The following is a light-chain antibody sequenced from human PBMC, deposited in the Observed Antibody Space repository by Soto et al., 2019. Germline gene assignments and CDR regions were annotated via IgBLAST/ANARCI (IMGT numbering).Light chain of an antibody. Sequence: QSVLTHPPSVSGAPGQRVTISCTGSSSNIGAGYDVHWYQQLPGTAPKLLIYGNSNRPSGVPDRFSGSKSCTSASLAITGLQAEDEADYYCQSYDSSLSGYVFGTGTKLTVL. CDR1: SSNIGAGYD. CDR2: GNS. CDR3: QSYDSSLSGYV. J-gene: IGLJ1*01. V-gene: IGLV1-40*01.